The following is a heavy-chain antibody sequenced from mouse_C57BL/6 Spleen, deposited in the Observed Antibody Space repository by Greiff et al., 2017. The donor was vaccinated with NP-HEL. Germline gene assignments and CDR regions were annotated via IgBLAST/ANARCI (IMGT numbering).Heavy chain of an antibody. J-gene: IGHJ3*01. D-gene: IGHD2-10*02. CDR2: INPSTGGT. CDR1: GYSFTGYY. Sequence: EVQLQQSGPELVKPGASVKISCKASGYSFTGYYMNWVKQSPEKSLEWIGEINPSTGGTTYNQKFKPKATLTVDKSSSAAYMQLKSLTSEDSAVYYCARSAYGNPCAYWGQGTLVTVSA. CDR3: ARSAYGNPCAY. V-gene: IGHV1-42*01.